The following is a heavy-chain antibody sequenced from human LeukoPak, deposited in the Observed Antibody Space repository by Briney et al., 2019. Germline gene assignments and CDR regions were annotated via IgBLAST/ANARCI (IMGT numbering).Heavy chain of an antibody. Sequence: PGGSLRLSCAASGFTVSNNYMSWVRQAPGKGLEWVSVIYSGGSTYYADSVKGRFTISRDNSKNTLYLQMNSLRAEDTAVYYCARETYYYDSSGHFDYWGQGTLVTVSS. D-gene: IGHD3-22*01. CDR3: ARETYYYDSSGHFDY. J-gene: IGHJ4*02. CDR1: GFTVSNNY. V-gene: IGHV3-53*01. CDR2: IYSGGST.